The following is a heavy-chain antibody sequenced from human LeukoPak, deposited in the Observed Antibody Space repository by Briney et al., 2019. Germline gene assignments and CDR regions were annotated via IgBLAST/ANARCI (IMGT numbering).Heavy chain of an antibody. CDR3: AIVTGYYVPPDY. Sequence: ASVKVSCKASGYTFTSYDINWVRQATGQGLEWMGWMNPNSGNTGYAQKFQGRVTMTRNTSISTAYMELSSLRPEDTAVYYCAIVTGYYVPPDYWGQGTLVTVSS. CDR1: GYTFTSYD. CDR2: MNPNSGNT. J-gene: IGHJ4*02. V-gene: IGHV1-8*01. D-gene: IGHD3-9*01.